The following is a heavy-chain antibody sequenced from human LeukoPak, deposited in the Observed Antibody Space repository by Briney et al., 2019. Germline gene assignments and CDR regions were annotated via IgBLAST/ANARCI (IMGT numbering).Heavy chain of an antibody. CDR3: ARHSIAPHGGSNYEDDAFDI. D-gene: IGHD4-11*01. Sequence: PSETLSLTCTVSGGSISSYYWSWIRQPPGKGLEWIGYIYYSGSTNYSPSLKSRVTISVDTSKNQFSLKLSSVTAADTAVYYCARHSIAPHGGSNYEDDAFDIWGQGTMVTVSS. V-gene: IGHV4-59*08. CDR1: GGSISSYY. J-gene: IGHJ3*02. CDR2: IYYSGST.